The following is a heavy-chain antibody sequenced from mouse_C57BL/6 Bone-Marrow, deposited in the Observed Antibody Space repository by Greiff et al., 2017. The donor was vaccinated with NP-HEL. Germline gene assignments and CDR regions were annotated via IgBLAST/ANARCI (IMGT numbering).Heavy chain of an antibody. D-gene: IGHD3-2*02. CDR2: IDPATGNT. Sequence: VQLKESVAELVRPGASVKLSCTASGFNIKNTYMHWVQQRPEQGLEWIGRIDPATGNTTYAPQFQGKATITAYTSSNTAYLQLIRLTAEDTAIYYCARRQLRLLYFDYWGQGITLTVSS. CDR1: GFNIKNTY. J-gene: IGHJ2*01. CDR3: ARRQLRLLYFDY. V-gene: IGHV14-3*01.